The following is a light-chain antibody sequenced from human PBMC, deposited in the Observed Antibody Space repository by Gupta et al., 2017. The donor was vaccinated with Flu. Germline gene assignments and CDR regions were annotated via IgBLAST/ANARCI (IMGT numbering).Light chain of an antibody. CDR3: QQYGSSPPIT. CDR2: DIS. J-gene: IGKJ5*01. Sequence: IVLTQSPATLSLSPGGRATLSCGASQSVSSGYLAWYQHKPGLAPRLLIYDISSRATGIPDRFTGSGSGTDFTLTISRLEPEDFAVYYCQQYGSSPPITFGQGTRLEIK. CDR1: QSVSSGY. V-gene: IGKV3D-20*01.